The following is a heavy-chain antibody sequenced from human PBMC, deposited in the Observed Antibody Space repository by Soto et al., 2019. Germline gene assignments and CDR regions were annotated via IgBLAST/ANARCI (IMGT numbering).Heavy chain of an antibody. CDR2: ISSGSTPI. J-gene: IGHJ6*03. CDR1: GFTFSTYS. CDR3: ARDSVTSYHYYMDV. Sequence: EVQLVESGGGLVQPGGSLRLSCAASGFTFSTYSMNWVRQAPGKGLEWVSYISSGSTPIYYADSVKGRFTVSRDNAENSLYLQMNSLRAEDTAVYYCARDSVTSYHYYMDVWGKGTTVTVSS. D-gene: IGHD4-4*01. V-gene: IGHV3-48*01.